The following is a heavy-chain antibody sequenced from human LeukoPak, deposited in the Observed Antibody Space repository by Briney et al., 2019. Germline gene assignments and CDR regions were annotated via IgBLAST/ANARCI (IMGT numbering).Heavy chain of an antibody. CDR1: GYTFTSYG. CDR2: ISAYNGNT. V-gene: IGHV1-18*01. J-gene: IGHJ5*02. D-gene: IGHD1-20*01. CDR3: ARIAGTAPGSWFDP. Sequence: ASVKVSCKASGYTFTSYGISWVRQAPGQGLEWMGWISAYNGNTNYAQKLQGRVTMTTDTSTSTAYMELRSLRSDDTVVYYCARIAGTAPGSWFDPWGQGTLVTVSS.